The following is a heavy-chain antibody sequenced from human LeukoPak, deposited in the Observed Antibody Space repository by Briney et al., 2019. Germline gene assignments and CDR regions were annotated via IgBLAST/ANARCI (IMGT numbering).Heavy chain of an antibody. CDR1: GFTFSSYA. V-gene: IGHV3-30-3*01. CDR3: ARAREMTTIALIDY. Sequence: PGRSLRLSCVASGFTFSSYAMHWVRQAPGKGLEWVAVISYDGSKKYYADSVKGRFPISRDNSKNTLYLQMNSLRAADTAVYHCARAREMTTIALIDYWGQGTLVTVSS. CDR2: ISYDGSKK. J-gene: IGHJ4*02. D-gene: IGHD5-24*01.